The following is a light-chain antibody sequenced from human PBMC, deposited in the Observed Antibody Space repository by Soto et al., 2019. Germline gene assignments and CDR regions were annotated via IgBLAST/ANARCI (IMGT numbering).Light chain of an antibody. CDR1: QGVSRK. J-gene: IGKJ4*01. Sequence: DIVMTQSPATLSVAPGERVTFSCRASQGVSRKLAWYQHKPGQAPRPLISGASTGDTGIPARFSGSEDGTEFTITISSLQSKECVINYCQQYYTWPITLGEGTKVEIK. V-gene: IGKV3-15*01. CDR3: QQYYTWPIT. CDR2: GAS.